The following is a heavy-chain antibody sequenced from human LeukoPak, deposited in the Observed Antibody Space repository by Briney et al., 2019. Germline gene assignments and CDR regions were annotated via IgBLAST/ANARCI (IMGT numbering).Heavy chain of an antibody. Sequence: PGRSLRLSCEASGFTFSSYWMSWVRQAPGKGLEWVANIKQDGSEKKYLDSVKGRFTISRDNAKNSMYLQMNSLRAEDTAVYYCARDEIYYDILTGYRHFDYWGQGTLVTVFS. V-gene: IGHV3-7*01. D-gene: IGHD3-9*01. CDR3: ARDEIYYDILTGYRHFDY. CDR2: IKQDGSEK. CDR1: GFTFSSYW. J-gene: IGHJ4*02.